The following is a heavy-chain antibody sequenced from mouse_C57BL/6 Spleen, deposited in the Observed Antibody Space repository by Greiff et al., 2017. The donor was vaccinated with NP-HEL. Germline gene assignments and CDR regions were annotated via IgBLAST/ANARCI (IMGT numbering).Heavy chain of an antibody. V-gene: IGHV1-15*01. CDR3: TRSWADGSSYSAWFAY. J-gene: IGHJ3*01. Sequence: VQLQQSGAELVRPGASVTLSCKASGYTFTDYEMHWVKQTPVHGLEWIGAIDPETGGTAYNQKFKGKAILTADKSSSTAYMELRSLTSEDSAVYYCTRSWADGSSYSAWFAYWGQGTLVTVSA. CDR2: IDPETGGT. D-gene: IGHD1-1*01. CDR1: GYTFTDYE.